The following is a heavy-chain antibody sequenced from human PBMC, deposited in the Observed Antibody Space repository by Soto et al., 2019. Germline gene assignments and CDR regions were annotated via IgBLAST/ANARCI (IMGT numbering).Heavy chain of an antibody. D-gene: IGHD3-10*01. CDR2: ISAYNGNT. CDR1: GYTFTIYC. J-gene: IGHJ6*02. V-gene: IGHV1-18*04. CDR3: ARGAGINMVRGLGGMDV. Sequence: APVTVSCAACGYTFTIYCSRWVRQAHGQGLEWMGWISAYNGNTNYAQKLQGRVTMTTDTSTSTAYMELRSLRSDDTAVYYCARGAGINMVRGLGGMDVWGQGTTVTSP.